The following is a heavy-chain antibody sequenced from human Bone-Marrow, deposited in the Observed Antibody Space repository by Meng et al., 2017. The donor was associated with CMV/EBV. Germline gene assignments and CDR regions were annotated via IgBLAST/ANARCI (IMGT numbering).Heavy chain of an antibody. J-gene: IGHJ4*02. D-gene: IGHD6-19*01. CDR3: ASFGQWLVRALNY. CDR1: GGSISSYY. V-gene: IGHV3-66*02. CDR2: IYSGGST. Sequence: ETLSLTCTVSGGSISSYYWSWVRQAPGKGLEWVSVIYSGGSTYYADSVKGRFTISRDNSKNTLYLQMNSLRAEDTAVYYCASFGQWLVRALNYWGQGTLVTVSS.